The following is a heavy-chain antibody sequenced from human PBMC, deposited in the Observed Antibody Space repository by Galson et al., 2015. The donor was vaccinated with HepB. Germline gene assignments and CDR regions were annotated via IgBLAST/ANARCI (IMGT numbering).Heavy chain of an antibody. J-gene: IGHJ6*02. Sequence: SLRLSCAASGFTFSSYGMHWVRQAPGKGLEWVAVISYDGSNKYYADSVKGRFTISRDNSKNTLYLQMNSLRAEDTAVYYCAKDCYGSGSYPTYYYYGMDVWGQGTTVTVSS. CDR2: ISYDGSNK. D-gene: IGHD3-10*01. CDR3: AKDCYGSGSYPTYYYYGMDV. V-gene: IGHV3-30*18. CDR1: GFTFSSYG.